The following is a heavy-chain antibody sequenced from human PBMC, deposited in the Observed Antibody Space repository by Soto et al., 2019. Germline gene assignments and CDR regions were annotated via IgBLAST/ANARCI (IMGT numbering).Heavy chain of an antibody. Sequence: QLQLQESVPGLVTPSATLSSTCPVSGGAISSSSSFWASIRQPPGKALEWIGNIDYSGSTYYNPSLTSRVTTSVDTSKYQFSLTLSSVTAADTAVYYCAKTGDSSCYYYTLDYWCQGTLVTVSS. CDR1: GGAISSSSSF. V-gene: IGHV4-39*01. J-gene: IGHJ4*02. D-gene: IGHD3-22*01. CDR3: AKTGDSSCYYYTLDY. CDR2: IDYSGST.